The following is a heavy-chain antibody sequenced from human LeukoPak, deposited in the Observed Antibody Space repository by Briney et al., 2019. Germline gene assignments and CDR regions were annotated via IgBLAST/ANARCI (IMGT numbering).Heavy chain of an antibody. CDR2: IYNIGTT. J-gene: IGHJ3*02. CDR1: GFTVSSNY. Sequence: GGSLRLSCAASGFTVSSNYMSWVRQAPGRGLEWVSIIYNIGTTYYTDSVKGRFTISRDNSKNTLYLQMNSLRAEDTAVYYCAKDPNGDYIGTFDIWGQGTMVTVSS. D-gene: IGHD4-17*01. CDR3: AKDPNGDYIGTFDI. V-gene: IGHV3-53*01.